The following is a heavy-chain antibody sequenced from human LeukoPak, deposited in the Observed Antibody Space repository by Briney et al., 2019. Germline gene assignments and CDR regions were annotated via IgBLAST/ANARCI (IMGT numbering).Heavy chain of an antibody. Sequence: SVKVSCKASGHTFTGYYMHWVRQAPGQALEWMGRINANGGGTNYAQKFQGRVTMTRDTSISTAYMELSRLRSDDTAVYYCARVERGYSYVNIYYYYYGMDVWGQGTTVTVSS. J-gene: IGHJ6*02. D-gene: IGHD5-18*01. V-gene: IGHV1-2*06. CDR1: GHTFTGYY. CDR2: INANGGGT. CDR3: ARVERGYSYVNIYYYYYGMDV.